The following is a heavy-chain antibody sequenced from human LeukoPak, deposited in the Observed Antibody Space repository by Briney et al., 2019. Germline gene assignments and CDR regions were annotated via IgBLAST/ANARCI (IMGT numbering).Heavy chain of an antibody. V-gene: IGHV1-46*01. CDR2: ISPSGGST. CDR3: ARDGPGDSSGYYPN. J-gene: IGHJ4*02. D-gene: IGHD3-22*01. Sequence: ASVKVSCKAFGYTFTSNYMHWVRQAPGQGPEWMGVISPSGGSTTYAQKFQGRVTMTTDTSTSTAYMELRSLRSDDTAVYYCARDGPGDSSGYYPNWGQGTLVTVSS. CDR1: GYTFTSNY.